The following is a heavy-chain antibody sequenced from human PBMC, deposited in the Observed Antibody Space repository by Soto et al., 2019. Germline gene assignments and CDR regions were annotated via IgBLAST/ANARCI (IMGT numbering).Heavy chain of an antibody. V-gene: IGHV3-30-3*01. CDR1: XXXXXXXA. CDR2: ISYDGSNK. Sequence: QVQLVESGGXXXQXXXXXXXXXXXXXXXXXXXAXXXXRQAPGKGLEWVAVISYDGSNKYYADSVKGRFTISRDNSKNTLYLQMNSLRAEDTAVYYCARDLDEYYYDSSGEYDAFDIWGQGTMVTVSS. CDR3: ARDLDEYYYDSSGEYDAFDI. D-gene: IGHD3-22*01. J-gene: IGHJ3*02.